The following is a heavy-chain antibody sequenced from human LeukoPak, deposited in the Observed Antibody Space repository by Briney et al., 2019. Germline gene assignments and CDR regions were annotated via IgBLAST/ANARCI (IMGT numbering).Heavy chain of an antibody. J-gene: IGHJ4*02. V-gene: IGHV1-8*03. CDR3: AREDYYDSGSNDY. CDR2: MNPNSGNT. D-gene: IGHD3-22*01. CDR1: GYIFTSYD. Sequence: ASVKVSCKASGYIFTSYDINWVRQATGQGLEWMGWMNPNSGNTGYARKFQGRVTITRNTSISTVYMELSRLRSEDTAVYYCAREDYYDSGSNDYWGQGTLVTVSS.